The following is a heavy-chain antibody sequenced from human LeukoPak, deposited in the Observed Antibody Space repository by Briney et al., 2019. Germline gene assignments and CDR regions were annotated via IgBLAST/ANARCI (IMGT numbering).Heavy chain of an antibody. V-gene: IGHV4-4*02. J-gene: IGHJ3*02. CDR1: GGSISSSSW. CDR3: AVGGVYLRGGAEAFDI. CDR2: IYHSGST. Sequence: SETLSLTCAVSGGSISSSSWWSWVRQPPGKGLEWIGEIYHSGSTNYNPSLKSRVTISVDKSKNQFSLKLSSVTAADTAVYYCAVGGVYLRGGAEAFDIWGQGTMVTVSS. D-gene: IGHD3-10*01.